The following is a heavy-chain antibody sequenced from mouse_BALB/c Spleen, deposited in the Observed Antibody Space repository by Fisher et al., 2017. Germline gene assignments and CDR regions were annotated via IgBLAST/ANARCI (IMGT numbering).Heavy chain of an antibody. CDR3: ASLYGTTEGY. D-gene: IGHD1-1*01. V-gene: IGHV5-9-1*01. J-gene: IGHJ4*01. Sequence: RFTISRDNAKNNLYLQMTSLRSEDTAMYYCASLYGTTEGYWGQGTSVTVSS.